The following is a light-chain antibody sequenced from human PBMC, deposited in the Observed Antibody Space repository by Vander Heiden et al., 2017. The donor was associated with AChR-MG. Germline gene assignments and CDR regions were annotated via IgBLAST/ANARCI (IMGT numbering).Light chain of an antibody. J-gene: IGKJ1*01. CDR2: YAS. CDR1: QSINSY. V-gene: IGKV1-39*01. Sequence: DIQMTQSPSSLSASVGDRVTITCRASQSINSYLNWYQQKPGKAPKVLIYYASTLQSGVPSRFSGSGSGTDFTLTISSLQPEDFATYYCQQSYSTPRTFGQGTKVEIK. CDR3: QQSYSTPRT.